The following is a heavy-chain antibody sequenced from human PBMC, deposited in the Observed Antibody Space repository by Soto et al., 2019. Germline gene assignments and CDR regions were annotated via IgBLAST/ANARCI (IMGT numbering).Heavy chain of an antibody. Sequence: QAQLQQWGAVLLKPSETLSLTCAVYGGSFSGYYWNWMRQPPGKGLEWIGEINHRGSTNYNPSLTSRVIISVDTSKNQLSLQVNSVTAADTAVYYCARGGGYSSGWYRPPVDYWGQGTLVTVSS. CDR3: ARGGGYSSGWYRPPVDY. CDR2: INHRGST. D-gene: IGHD6-19*01. J-gene: IGHJ4*02. CDR1: GGSFSGYY. V-gene: IGHV4-34*01.